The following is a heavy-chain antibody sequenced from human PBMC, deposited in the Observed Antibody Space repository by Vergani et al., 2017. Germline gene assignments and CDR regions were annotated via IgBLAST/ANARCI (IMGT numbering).Heavy chain of an antibody. CDR3: ARERVVVPAAKNWNWFDP. V-gene: IGHV1-69*18. CDR1: GGTFSSYA. J-gene: IGHJ5*02. D-gene: IGHD2-2*01. CDR2: IIPIFGTA. Sequence: QVQLVQSGTEVKKPGASVKVSCKASGGTFSSYAISWVRQAPGQGLEWMGRIIPIFGTANYAQKFQGRVTITADESTSTAYMELSSLRSEDTAVYYCARERVVVPAAKNWNWFDPWGQGTLVTVSS.